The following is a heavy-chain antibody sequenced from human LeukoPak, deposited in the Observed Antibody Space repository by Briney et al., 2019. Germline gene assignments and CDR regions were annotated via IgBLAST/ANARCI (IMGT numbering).Heavy chain of an antibody. CDR3: ARGTGCSSTSCYVLWGEYFDY. Sequence: ASVKVSCKASGGTFSSYAISWVRQAPGQGLEWMGGIIPIFGTANYAQKFQGRVTITADESTSTAYMELSSLRSEDTAVYYCARGTGCSSTSCYVLWGEYFDYWGQGTLVTVSS. CDR1: GGTFSSYA. CDR2: IIPIFGTA. D-gene: IGHD2-2*01. V-gene: IGHV1-69*01. J-gene: IGHJ4*02.